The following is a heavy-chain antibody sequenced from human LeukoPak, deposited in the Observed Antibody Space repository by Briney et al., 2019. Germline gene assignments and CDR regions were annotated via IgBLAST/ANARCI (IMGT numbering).Heavy chain of an antibody. CDR3: ARKRGWLGYCSGGSCYSGYFGY. Sequence: PSETLSLTCAVYGGSFSGYYWSWIRQPPGKGLEWIGEINHSGSTNYNPSLKSRVTISVDTSKNQFSLKLSSVTAADTAVYYCARKRGWLGYCSGGSCYSGYFGYWGQGTLVTVSS. CDR2: INHSGST. J-gene: IGHJ4*02. D-gene: IGHD2-15*01. V-gene: IGHV4-34*01. CDR1: GGSFSGYY.